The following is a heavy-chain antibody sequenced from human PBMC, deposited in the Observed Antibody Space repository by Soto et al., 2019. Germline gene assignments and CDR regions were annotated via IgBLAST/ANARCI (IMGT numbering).Heavy chain of an antibody. CDR3: AREISLRIEAPVY. D-gene: IGHD3-3*01. J-gene: IGHJ4*02. CDR2: VSPYNGNA. CDR1: GYTFSNYA. Sequence: ASVKVSCKTSGYTFSNYAISWVRQAPGQGLGWMGWVSPYNGNANYTEKFQGRVSMTTDTSTTTAYMELTSLTSDDTAIYYCAREISLRIEAPVYWGAGTLVTVST. V-gene: IGHV1-18*04.